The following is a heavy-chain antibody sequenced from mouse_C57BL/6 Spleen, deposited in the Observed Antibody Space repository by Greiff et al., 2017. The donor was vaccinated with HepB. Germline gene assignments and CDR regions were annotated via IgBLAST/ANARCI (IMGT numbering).Heavy chain of an antibody. J-gene: IGHJ3*01. CDR1: GFTFSDYG. D-gene: IGHD1-1*01. CDR2: ISSGSSTI. Sequence: EVQRVESGGGLVKPGGSLKLSCAASGFTFSDYGMHWVRQAPEKGLEWVAYISSGSSTIYYADTVKGRFTISRDNAKNTLFLQMTSLRSEDTAMYDWARRGYGSSYWFAYWGQGTLVTVSA. V-gene: IGHV5-17*01. CDR3: ARRGYGSSYWFAY.